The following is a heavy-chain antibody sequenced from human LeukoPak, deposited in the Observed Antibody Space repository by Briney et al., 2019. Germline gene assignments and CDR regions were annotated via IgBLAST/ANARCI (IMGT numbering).Heavy chain of an antibody. Sequence: SETLSLTCTVSGGSISSYYWSWIWQPAGKGLEWIGRIYTSGSTNYNPSLKSRVTMSVDTSKNQFSLKLSSVTAADTAVYYCARDSSSTSWSDAFDIWGQGTMVTVSS. CDR1: GGSISSYY. CDR3: ARDSSSTSWSDAFDI. J-gene: IGHJ3*02. CDR2: IYTSGST. D-gene: IGHD2-2*01. V-gene: IGHV4-4*07.